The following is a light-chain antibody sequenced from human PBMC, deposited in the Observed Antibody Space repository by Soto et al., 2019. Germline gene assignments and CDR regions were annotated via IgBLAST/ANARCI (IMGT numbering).Light chain of an antibody. Sequence: DIQMTQSPSSLSASVGDRVTITCRASQTISTYLKWYQQKPGKAPKLLIYAASTLQSGVPSRFSGSGSGTDFTLTISSLQPEDFATYFCQQSHGIPYTFGQGTKLEIK. CDR3: QQSHGIPYT. J-gene: IGKJ2*01. CDR1: QTISTY. CDR2: AAS. V-gene: IGKV1-39*01.